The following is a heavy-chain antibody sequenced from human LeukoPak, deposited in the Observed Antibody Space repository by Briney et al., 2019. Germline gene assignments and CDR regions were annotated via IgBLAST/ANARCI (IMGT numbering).Heavy chain of an antibody. J-gene: IGHJ4*02. CDR3: ARDPPFGSGWSQNYFDY. D-gene: IGHD6-19*01. CDR1: GFTFDNYA. Sequence: GGSXRLSCAPSGFTFDNYAXXXXXQAPGKXXXXXXXXXYDGGNIYYADSVXGRXXXXXDNSKNTLYLQMNSLRPEDTAVYYCARDPPFGSGWSQNYFDYWGQGTLVTVSS. V-gene: IGHV3-30*01. CDR2: XXYDGGNI.